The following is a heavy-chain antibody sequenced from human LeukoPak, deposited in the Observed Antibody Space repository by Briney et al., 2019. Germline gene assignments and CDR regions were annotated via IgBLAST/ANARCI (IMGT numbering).Heavy chain of an antibody. CDR2: TYYRSKWYN. CDR1: GDSFSGNSTA. V-gene: IGHV6-1*01. D-gene: IGHD5-24*01. CDR3: ARGGQGDGYSADEAFDF. Sequence: SQTLSLTCAISGDSFSGNSTAYNWIRQSPSRGLEWLGRTYYRSKWYNDYAVSVKSRIIINPDTSKNQLSLRLKSVTPEDTAVYYCARGGQGDGYSADEAFDFWGQGTMVTVSS. J-gene: IGHJ3*01.